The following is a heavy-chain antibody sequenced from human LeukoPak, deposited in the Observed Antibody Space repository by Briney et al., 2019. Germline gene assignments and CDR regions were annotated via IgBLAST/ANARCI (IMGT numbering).Heavy chain of an antibody. CDR2: ISGSGGST. CDR1: GFTFSSYA. D-gene: IGHD1/OR15-1a*01. Sequence: GGSLRLSCAASGFTFSSYAMSWVRQAPGKGLEWVSAISGSGGSTYYADSVKGRFTISRDNSKNTLYLQMNSLRAEDTAVYYCARDGWNNGWTPFDCWGQGTLVTVSS. CDR3: ARDGWNNGWTPFDC. V-gene: IGHV3-23*01. J-gene: IGHJ4*02.